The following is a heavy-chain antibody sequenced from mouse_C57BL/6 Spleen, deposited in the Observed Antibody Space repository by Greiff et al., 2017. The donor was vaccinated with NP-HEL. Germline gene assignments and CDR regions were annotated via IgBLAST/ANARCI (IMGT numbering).Heavy chain of an antibody. D-gene: IGHD1-1*01. CDR2: ISDGGSYT. CDR3: ARVTTVVGYAMDY. Sequence: EVMLVESGGGLVKPGGSLKLSCAASGFTFSSYAMSWVRQTPEKRLEWVATISDGGSYTYYPDNVKGRFTISRDNAKNNLYLQMSHLKSEDTAMYYCARVTTVVGYAMDYWGQGTSVTVSS. J-gene: IGHJ4*01. CDR1: GFTFSSYA. V-gene: IGHV5-4*03.